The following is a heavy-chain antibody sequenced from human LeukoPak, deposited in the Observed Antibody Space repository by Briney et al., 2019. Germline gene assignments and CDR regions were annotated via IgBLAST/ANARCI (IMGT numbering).Heavy chain of an antibody. CDR2: IASDGSST. V-gene: IGHV3-74*01. Sequence: GGSLRLSCAASGFTFSSYWMNWVRQAPGKGLVWVSRIASDGSSTTYADSVKGRFSISRDNAKNALYLQMNSLRVEDTAVYYCARGRPHGNDYWGQGALVTVSS. D-gene: IGHD4-23*01. CDR3: ARGRPHGNDY. CDR1: GFTFSSYW. J-gene: IGHJ4*02.